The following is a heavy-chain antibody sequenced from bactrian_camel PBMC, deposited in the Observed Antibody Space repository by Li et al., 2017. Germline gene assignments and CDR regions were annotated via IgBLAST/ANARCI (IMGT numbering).Heavy chain of an antibody. V-gene: IGHV3S40*01. CDR1: GVISFISC. CDR2: IDSDGSHA. J-gene: IGHJ4*01. CDR3: ARGMDGFDS. Sequence: DVQLVESGGGSVQPGGALRLSCAYSGVISFISCMGWFRQAPGKEREGVAPIDSDGSHAYYANSVRGRFTMSRDNAKNTVYLQMNSLKSEDTALYYCARGMDGFDSWGQGTQVTVS. D-gene: IGHD3*01.